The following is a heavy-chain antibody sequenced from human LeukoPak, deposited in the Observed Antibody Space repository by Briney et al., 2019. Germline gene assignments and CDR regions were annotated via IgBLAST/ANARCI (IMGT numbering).Heavy chain of an antibody. D-gene: IGHD3-10*01. CDR1: GFTFSSYW. V-gene: IGHV3-7*04. J-gene: IGHJ5*02. CDR3: ARGFRGANWFDP. CDR2: IQQDSSER. Sequence: GGSLRLSCAASGFTFSSYWMTWVRQAPGRGLEWVANIQQDSSERYYVDPVKGRCTISRDNANNSLFLQMNSLRGEDTAVYYCARGFRGANWFDPWGQGTLVTVSS.